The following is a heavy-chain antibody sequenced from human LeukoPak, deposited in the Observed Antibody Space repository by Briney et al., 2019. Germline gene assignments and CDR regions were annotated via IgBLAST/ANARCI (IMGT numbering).Heavy chain of an antibody. CDR1: GFTFRIFS. J-gene: IGHJ4*02. Sequence: GGSLRLSCAVSGFTFRIFSMNWVRQAPGEGLEWVSSISSRSSNTYYTDSVKGRFTISRDNGKNSLYLQMNSLRAEDTAVYYCAPLYCSGKPYWGQGTLVTVSS. CDR3: APLYCSGKPY. CDR2: ISSRSSNT. V-gene: IGHV3-21*01. D-gene: IGHD3-10*01.